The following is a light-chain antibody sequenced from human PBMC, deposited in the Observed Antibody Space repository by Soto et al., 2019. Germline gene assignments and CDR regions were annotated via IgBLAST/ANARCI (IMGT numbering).Light chain of an antibody. CDR1: SNDIGAYDY. CDR2: EVS. Sequence: TQPASLFGAPGQSIALSSTGNSNDIGAYDYVSWYQQHPDKAPKLMIYEVSNRPSGVSDRFSGSKSVNTATLTISGLQAEDEADYYCSSYTSSSTRVFGTGTQLTVL. J-gene: IGLJ1*01. V-gene: IGLV2-14*03. CDR3: SSYTSSSTRV.